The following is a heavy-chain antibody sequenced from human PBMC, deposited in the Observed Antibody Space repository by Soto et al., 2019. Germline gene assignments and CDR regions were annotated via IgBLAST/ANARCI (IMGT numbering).Heavy chain of an antibody. CDR3: ARTLNWNSYYFDY. V-gene: IGHV3-7*01. CDR2: IKQDGSEK. J-gene: IGHJ4*02. D-gene: IGHD1-7*01. CDR1: GFTFSSYW. Sequence: VGSLRLSCAASGFTFSSYWMSWVRQAPGKGLEWVANIKQDGSEKYYVDSVKGRFTISRDNAKNSLYLQMNSLRAEDRAVYYCARTLNWNSYYFDYWGQGTLVTVSS.